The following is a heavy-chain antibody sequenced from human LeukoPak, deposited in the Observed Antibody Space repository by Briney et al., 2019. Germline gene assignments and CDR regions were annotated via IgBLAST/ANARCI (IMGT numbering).Heavy chain of an antibody. CDR3: AELGITMIGGV. V-gene: IGHV3-48*03. D-gene: IGHD3-10*02. CDR2: ISSSGSTI. Sequence: TGGSLRLSCAASGFIFSNYAMSWVRQAPGKGLEWVSYISSSGSTIYYADSVKGRFTISRDNAKNSLYLQMNSLRAEDTAVYYCAELGITMIGGVRGKGTTVTISS. J-gene: IGHJ6*04. CDR1: GFIFSNYA.